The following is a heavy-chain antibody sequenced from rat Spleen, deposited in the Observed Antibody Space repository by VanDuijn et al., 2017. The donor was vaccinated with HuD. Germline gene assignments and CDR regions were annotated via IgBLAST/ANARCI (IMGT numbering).Heavy chain of an antibody. CDR3: AREIHYYLPFAD. D-gene: IGHD1-1*01. Sequence: EVRLQESGPGLVKPSQSLSLTCSVTGFSITSNYWGWIRKFPGNEMEWIGHINYSGSTSYNPSLKSRISITRDTSKNQFFLQLNSVTTEDTATYYCAREIHYYLPFADWGQGTLVTASS. J-gene: IGHJ3*01. V-gene: IGHV3-1*01. CDR1: GFSITSNY. CDR2: INYSGST.